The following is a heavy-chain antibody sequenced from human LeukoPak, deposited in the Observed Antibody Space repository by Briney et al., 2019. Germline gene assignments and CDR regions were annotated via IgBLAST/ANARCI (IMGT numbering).Heavy chain of an antibody. CDR1: GGSISSYY. Sequence: SETLSLTCTVSGGSISSYYRSWIRQPPGKGLEWIGYIYYSGSTNYNPSLKSRVTISVDTSKNQFSLKLSSVTAADTAVYYCARHFGSPTYFDYWGQGTLVTVSS. J-gene: IGHJ4*02. CDR2: IYYSGST. D-gene: IGHD1-26*01. CDR3: ARHFGSPTYFDY. V-gene: IGHV4-59*08.